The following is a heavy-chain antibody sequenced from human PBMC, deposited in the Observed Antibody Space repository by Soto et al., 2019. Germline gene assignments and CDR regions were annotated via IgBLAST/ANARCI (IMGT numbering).Heavy chain of an antibody. Sequence: GQALKISCKGSGYSFTSYWISWVRQMPGKRLEWMGRIDPSDSYTNYSPSFQGHVTISADKSISTAYLQWSSLKASATAMYSCATCPKRYYGMEVWGKGTTVTVSS. CDR1: GYSFTSYW. V-gene: IGHV5-10-1*01. CDR2: IDPSDSYT. J-gene: IGHJ6*04. CDR3: ATCPKRYYGMEV.